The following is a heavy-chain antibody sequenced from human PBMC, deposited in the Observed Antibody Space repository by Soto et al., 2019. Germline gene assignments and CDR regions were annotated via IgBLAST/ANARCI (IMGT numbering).Heavy chain of an antibody. V-gene: IGHV1-18*01. J-gene: IGHJ3*02. CDR1: GYTFTSYG. Sequence: ASVKVSCKASGYTFTSYGISWVRQAPGQGLEWMGWISAYNGNTNYAQKLQGRVTMATDTSTSTAYMELRGLRSDDTAVYYCARLSGSYYVGAFDIWGQGTMVTV. D-gene: IGHD1-26*01. CDR2: ISAYNGNT. CDR3: ARLSGSYYVGAFDI.